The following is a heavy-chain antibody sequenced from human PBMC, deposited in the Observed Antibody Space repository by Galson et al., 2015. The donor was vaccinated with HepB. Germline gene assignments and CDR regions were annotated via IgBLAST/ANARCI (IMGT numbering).Heavy chain of an antibody. V-gene: IGHV7-4-1*02. CDR3: ARVGRIAAGTTGYDY. J-gene: IGHJ4*02. D-gene: IGHD6-13*01. CDR2: INTNTGNP. CDR1: GYTFTSYA. Sequence: SVKVSCKASGYTFTSYAMNWLRQAPGEGLEYLGWINTNTGNPTYAQGFTGRFVFSLDTSVSTAYLQISSLTAEDSAVYYCARVGRIAAGTTGYDYWGQGTLVTVSS.